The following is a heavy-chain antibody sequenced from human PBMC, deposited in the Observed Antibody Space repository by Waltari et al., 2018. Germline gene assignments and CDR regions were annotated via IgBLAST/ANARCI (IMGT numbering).Heavy chain of an antibody. CDR3: ALRADWFDP. V-gene: IGHV4-34*01. Sequence: QVQLQQWGAGLLKPSETLSLPCAVYGGSFSGYYWSGIRQPPGKGLEWIGEINHSGSTNYNPSLKSRVTISVDTSKNQFSLKLSSVTAADTAVYYCALRADWFDPWGQGTLVTVSS. D-gene: IGHD6-25*01. CDR2: INHSGST. CDR1: GGSFSGYY. J-gene: IGHJ5*02.